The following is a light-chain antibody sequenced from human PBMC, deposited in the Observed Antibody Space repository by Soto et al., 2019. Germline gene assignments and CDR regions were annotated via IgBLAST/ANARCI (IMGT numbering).Light chain of an antibody. CDR2: GAS. CDR1: QSVSSNY. J-gene: IGKJ1*01. Sequence: EIVLTQSPGTLSLSPVERATRSFRGSQSVSSNYLAWHQQKPGQAPRLLIYGASSRATGIPDRFSGSGSGTDFTLTIRRLEPEDFAVYYCQQYGSSYPWTFGQGTKV. V-gene: IGKV3-20*01. CDR3: QQYGSSYPWT.